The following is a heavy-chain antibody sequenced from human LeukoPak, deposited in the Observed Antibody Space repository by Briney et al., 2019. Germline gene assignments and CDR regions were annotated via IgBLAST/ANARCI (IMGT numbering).Heavy chain of an antibody. CDR3: TRDPYYGSGRAGYYGMDV. V-gene: IGHV6-1*01. CDR2: TYYRSKWYN. D-gene: IGHD3-10*01. CDR1: GDSVSSNSAA. J-gene: IGHJ6*02. Sequence: SQTFSLTCAISGDSVSSNSAAWNWIRQSPSRGLEWLGRTYYRSKWYNDYAVSVKGRIAINPDTSKNQFSLQLNSVTPEDTAVYYRTRDPYYGSGRAGYYGMDVWGQGTTVTVSS.